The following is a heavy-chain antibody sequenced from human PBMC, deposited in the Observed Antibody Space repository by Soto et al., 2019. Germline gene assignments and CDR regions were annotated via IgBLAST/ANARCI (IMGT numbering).Heavy chain of an antibody. J-gene: IGHJ5*02. V-gene: IGHV4-34*01. CDR1: GGSFSGYY. CDR3: ATTSWNHNWFDP. Sequence: SETLSLTCAVFGGSFSGYYWSWIRQPPGKGLEWIGDINHRGSTNYNPSLKSRVTISVDTSKNQFSLKLSSVTASDTAVYFCATTSWNHNWFDPWGQGTLVTVSS. D-gene: IGHD1-1*01. CDR2: INHRGST.